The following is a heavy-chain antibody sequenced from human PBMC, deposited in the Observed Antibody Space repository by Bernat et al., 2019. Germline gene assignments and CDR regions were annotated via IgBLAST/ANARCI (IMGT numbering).Heavy chain of an antibody. D-gene: IGHD3-9*01. CDR3: TRFPYDIEGAFDI. CDR1: GFTFSGSA. CDR2: IRSKANSYAT. Sequence: EVQLVESGGGLVQPGGSLKLSCAASGFTFSGSAMHWVRQASGKGLEWVGRIRSKANSYATAYAASVKGRFTISRDDSKNTAYLQMNSLKTEDTAVYYCTRFPYDIEGAFDIWGQETMATVSS. V-gene: IGHV3-73*02. J-gene: IGHJ3*02.